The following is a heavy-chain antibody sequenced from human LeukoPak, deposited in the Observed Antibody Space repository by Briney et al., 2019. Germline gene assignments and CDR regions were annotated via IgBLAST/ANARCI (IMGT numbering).Heavy chain of an antibody. CDR1: GGSISSYY. Sequence: SETLSLTCTVSGGSISSYYWSWIRQPPGKGLEWIGTIYYSGRTYYSPSLKSRVIMSVDPSNNQFSLNLRSVTAADTALYYCARRRYYDGSGYLEWGQGTLLSISS. D-gene: IGHD3-22*01. CDR2: IYYSGRT. J-gene: IGHJ1*01. V-gene: IGHV4-59*04. CDR3: ARRRYYDGSGYLE.